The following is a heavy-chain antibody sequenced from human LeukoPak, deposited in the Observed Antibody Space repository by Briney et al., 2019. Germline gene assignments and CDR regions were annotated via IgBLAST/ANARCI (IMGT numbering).Heavy chain of an antibody. J-gene: IGHJ4*02. D-gene: IGHD2-15*01. Sequence: GESLKISCKGSGYTFSNYWIGWVRQMPGKGLEWMGIIYPGDSDTRYNPSFQGQVTFSADKSISTAYLQWSSLKASATAIYYCTRHWVPGSATRMIDSWGPGTLVTVSS. CDR1: GYTFSNYW. CDR2: IYPGDSDT. CDR3: TRHWVPGSATRMIDS. V-gene: IGHV5-51*01.